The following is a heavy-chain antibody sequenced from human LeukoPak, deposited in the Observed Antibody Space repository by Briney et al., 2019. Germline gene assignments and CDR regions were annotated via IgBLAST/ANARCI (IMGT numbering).Heavy chain of an antibody. J-gene: IGHJ5*02. CDR1: GYTFTAYY. CDR2: INPNSGGT. V-gene: IGHV1-2*02. Sequence: ASVKVSCKASGYTFTAYYLRWVRQAPGQGLEWMGWINPNSGGTNYAQKFQGRITMTRDTSISTAYMELNSLRSDDTAVYYCARGRPSWFDPWGQGTLVIVSS. CDR3: ARGRPSWFDP.